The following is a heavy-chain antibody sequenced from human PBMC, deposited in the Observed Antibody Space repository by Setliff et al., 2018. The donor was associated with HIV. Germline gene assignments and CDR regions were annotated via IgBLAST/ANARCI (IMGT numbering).Heavy chain of an antibody. CDR1: GGSISSYY. D-gene: IGHD6-19*01. Sequence: SETLSLTCTVSGGSISSYYWSWIRQPAGKGLEWIGRIYTSGSTNYNPSLKSRVTMSVDTSKNQVSLKLNSMTAADTAVYFCVRGPQWLVQKGRVYYFDYWGQGALVTVSS. CDR3: VRGPQWLVQKGRVYYFDY. J-gene: IGHJ4*02. CDR2: IYTSGST. V-gene: IGHV4-4*07.